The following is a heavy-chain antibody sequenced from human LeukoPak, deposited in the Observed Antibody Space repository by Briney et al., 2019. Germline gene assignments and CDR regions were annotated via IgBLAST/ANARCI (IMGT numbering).Heavy chain of an antibody. CDR3: ARDTGGTMVRGVKYYYYYYYMDV. CDR1: GYSISTGYY. Sequence: PSETLSLTCTVSGYSISTGYYWDWIRQPPGKGLEWIGTFYHGGSTYYNPSLKSRVTISVDTSKNQFSLKLSSVTAADTAVYYCARDTGGTMVRGVKYYYYYYYMDVWGKGTTVTISS. V-gene: IGHV4-38-2*02. CDR2: FYHGGST. J-gene: IGHJ6*03. D-gene: IGHD3-10*01.